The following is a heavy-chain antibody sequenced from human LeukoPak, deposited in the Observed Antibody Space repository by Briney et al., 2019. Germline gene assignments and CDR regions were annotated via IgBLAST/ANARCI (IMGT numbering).Heavy chain of an antibody. CDR1: GYTFTGYY. CDR3: ARGDPEDYGSGSYTDY. V-gene: IGHV1-2*02. J-gene: IGHJ4*02. Sequence: GASVKVSCKASGYTFTGYYMHWVRQAPGQGLEWMGWINPNSGGTNYAQKFQGRVTMTRDTSISTAYMELSRLRSDDTAVYYCARGDPEDYGSGSYTDYWGQGTLVTVSS. CDR2: INPNSGGT. D-gene: IGHD3-10*01.